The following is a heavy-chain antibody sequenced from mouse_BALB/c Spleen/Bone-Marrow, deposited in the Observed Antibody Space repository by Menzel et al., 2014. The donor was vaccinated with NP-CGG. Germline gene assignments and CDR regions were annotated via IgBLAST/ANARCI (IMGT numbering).Heavy chain of an antibody. CDR3: AGGRGYFDY. Sequence: VHLVESGAELVKPGASVKLSCKASGYTFTSYWMHWVKQRPGQGLEWIGEINPSNGRTNYNEKFKSKATLTVDKSSSAAYMQLSCLTSEDSAVYYCAGGRGYFDYWGQDTTLTASS. CDR1: GYTFTSYW. V-gene: IGHV1S81*02. J-gene: IGHJ2*01. CDR2: INPSNGRT. D-gene: IGHD3-3*01.